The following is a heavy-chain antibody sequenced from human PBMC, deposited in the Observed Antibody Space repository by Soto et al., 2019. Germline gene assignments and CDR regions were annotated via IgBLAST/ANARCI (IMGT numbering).Heavy chain of an antibody. D-gene: IGHD6-13*01. V-gene: IGHV1-2*02. Sequence: ASVKVSCKTSGYTFTVYYVHWVRQAPGRGLQWMGWINPNSGDTNYLPECQGRVTITRDTSSATAYLELSALKSDDTAVYYCTRGPAAGTEDWFDPWGQGTRVTVSS. CDR2: INPNSGDT. CDR3: TRGPAAGTEDWFDP. J-gene: IGHJ5*02. CDR1: GYTFTVYY.